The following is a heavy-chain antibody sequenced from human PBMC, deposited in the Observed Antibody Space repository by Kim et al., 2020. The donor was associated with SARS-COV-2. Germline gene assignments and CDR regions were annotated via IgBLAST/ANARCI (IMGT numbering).Heavy chain of an antibody. V-gene: IGHV1-2*06. D-gene: IGHD3-10*01. CDR3: ARGSGNTFRFDP. Sequence: ASVKVSCKASGYTFTGYYMHWVRQAPGQGLEWMGRINPNSGGTNYAQKFQGRVTMTRDTSISTAYMELSRLRSDDTAVYYCARGSGNTFRFDPWGQGTLVTVSS. CDR2: INPNSGGT. CDR1: GYTFTGYY. J-gene: IGHJ5*02.